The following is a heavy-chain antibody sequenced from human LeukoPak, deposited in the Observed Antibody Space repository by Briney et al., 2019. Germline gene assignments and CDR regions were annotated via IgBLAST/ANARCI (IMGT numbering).Heavy chain of an antibody. V-gene: IGHV4-59*12. CDR2: IYYSGST. Sequence: SETLSLTCTVSGGSISSYYWSWIRQPPGKGLEWIGYIYYSGSTNYNPSLKSRVTMSVDTSKNQFSLKLSSVTAADTAVYYCAREVVLSTSAWFEYWGQGTLVTVSS. CDR3: AREVVLSTSAWFEY. CDR1: GGSISSYY. J-gene: IGHJ4*02. D-gene: IGHD3-22*01.